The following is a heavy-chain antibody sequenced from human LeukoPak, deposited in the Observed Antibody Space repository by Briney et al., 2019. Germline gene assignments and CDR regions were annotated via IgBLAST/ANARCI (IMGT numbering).Heavy chain of an antibody. Sequence: SGGSLRLSCAASGFTFSSYSMNWVRQAPGKGLEWVSSISSSSSYIYYADSVKGRFTISRDNAKNSLYLQMNSLRAEDTAVYYCARDLYYYDSSGYIVWGQGTLVTVSS. CDR2: ISSSSSYI. V-gene: IGHV3-21*01. CDR3: ARDLYYYDSSGYIV. J-gene: IGHJ4*02. D-gene: IGHD3-22*01. CDR1: GFTFSSYS.